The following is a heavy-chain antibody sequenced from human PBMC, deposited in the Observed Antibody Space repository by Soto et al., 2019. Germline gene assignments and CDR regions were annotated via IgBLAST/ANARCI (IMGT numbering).Heavy chain of an antibody. D-gene: IGHD5-12*01. CDR1: GGTFSSYA. J-gene: IGHJ4*02. CDR3: ASGIDGDGYNLAVFAY. V-gene: IGHV1-69*12. CDR2: IIPIFGTT. Sequence: QVQLVQSGAEVKKPGSSVMVSCKASGGTFSSYAISWVRQAPGQGLEWMGGIIPIFGTTNYAQKFQGRVTITADVSTSTAYMELSSLRSEDTAVYFCASGIDGDGYNLAVFAYSGQGTLVTVSS.